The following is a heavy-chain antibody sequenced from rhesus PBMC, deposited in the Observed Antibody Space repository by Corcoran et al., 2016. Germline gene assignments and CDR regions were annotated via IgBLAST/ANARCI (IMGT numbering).Heavy chain of an antibody. J-gene: IGHJ4*01. Sequence: QVHLQELGPGRVKPSETLSLTCAVPGGASRVSFIWSWIRPPPGKGLEWVGYIYGSGGTTYYNPSLKSRVTISTDTSKNQLSLKLSSVTAADTAVYYCARGLSTSGWYFDYWGQGVLVTVSS. V-gene: IGHV4S7*01. D-gene: IGHD6-31*01. CDR1: GGASRVSFI. CDR2: IYGSGGTT. CDR3: ARGLSTSGWYFDY.